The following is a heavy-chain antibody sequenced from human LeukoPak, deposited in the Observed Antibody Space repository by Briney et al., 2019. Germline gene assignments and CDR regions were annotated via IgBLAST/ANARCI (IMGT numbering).Heavy chain of an antibody. D-gene: IGHD3-16*01. V-gene: IGHV3-49*04. CDR3: TREGPGGDPESYFDY. CDR1: GFTFGDYA. J-gene: IGHJ4*02. CDR2: IRSKAYGGTT. Sequence: GGSLRLSCTASGFTFGDYAMSWVRQAPGKGLEWVGFIRSKAYGGTTEYAASVKGRFTISRDDSKSIAYLQMNSLKTEDTAVYYCTREGPGGDPESYFDYWGQGTLVTVSS.